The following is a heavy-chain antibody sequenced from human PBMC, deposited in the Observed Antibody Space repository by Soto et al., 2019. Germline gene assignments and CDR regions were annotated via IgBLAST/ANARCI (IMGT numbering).Heavy chain of an antibody. V-gene: IGHV4-4*02. CDR1: GVSISSHDW. CDR2: SHQSGYT. J-gene: IGHJ4*02. D-gene: IGHD5-18*01. CDR3: ATRDTSRFY. Sequence: QVQLQESGPGLVKPSGTLSLTCAVSGVSISSHDWWNWVRQPPGKGLEWIEESHQSGYTHSNSSLESRVTISVDKSKNQFSLILTSLTVADTAVYYCATRDTSRFYWGQGTLVTVSS.